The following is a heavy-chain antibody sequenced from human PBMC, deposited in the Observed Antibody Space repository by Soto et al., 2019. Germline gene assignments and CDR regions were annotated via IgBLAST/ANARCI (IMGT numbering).Heavy chain of an antibody. D-gene: IGHD6-13*01. CDR1: GYTFTSYG. Sequence: QVQLVQSGAEVKKPGASVKVSCKASGYTFTSYGISWVRQAPGQGLEWMGWISAYNGNTNYTQKLQGRVTMTTDTSTSTADMELRSLRSDDTAVYYCARDRAIAAAGSGWFDPWGQGTLVTVSS. CDR2: ISAYNGNT. CDR3: ARDRAIAAAGSGWFDP. V-gene: IGHV1-18*01. J-gene: IGHJ5*02.